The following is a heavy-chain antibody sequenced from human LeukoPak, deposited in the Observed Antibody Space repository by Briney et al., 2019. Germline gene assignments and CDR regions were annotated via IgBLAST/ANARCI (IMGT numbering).Heavy chain of an antibody. D-gene: IGHD4/OR15-4a*01. Sequence: PGGSLRLSCAASGFPFNDYSMSWVRQAPGKGLEWVSAISGSGGSTYYADSVKGRFTISRDNSKNTLYLQMNSLRAEDTAVYYCAKWAKYYYYGMDVWGQGTTVTVSS. CDR3: AKWAKYYYYGMDV. V-gene: IGHV3-23*01. CDR1: GFPFNDYS. CDR2: ISGSGGST. J-gene: IGHJ6*02.